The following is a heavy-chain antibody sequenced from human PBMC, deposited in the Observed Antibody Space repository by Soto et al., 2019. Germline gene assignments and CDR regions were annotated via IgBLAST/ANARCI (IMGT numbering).Heavy chain of an antibody. J-gene: IGHJ6*02. CDR2: IYTGGST. CDR1: GGSISSYY. V-gene: IGHV4-4*07. D-gene: IGHD2-2*01. Sequence: SETLSLTCTVSGGSISSYYWSWIRQPAGKGLEWIGRIYTGGSTNYNPSLKSRVTMSLDTSKNQFSLKLTSVTAADTALYYCARGNCSSPNCYSFSGYYGMDVWGQGTTVTVSS. CDR3: ARGNCSSPNCYSFSGYYGMDV.